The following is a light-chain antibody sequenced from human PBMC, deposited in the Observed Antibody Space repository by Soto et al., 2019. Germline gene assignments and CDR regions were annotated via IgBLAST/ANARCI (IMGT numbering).Light chain of an antibody. CDR1: QSVSINY. CDR2: GTS. CDR3: QQYGSSPWT. Sequence: EILLTQSPGSASLSPIEIATLSCTASQSVSINYVAWYQQKPGQAPRLLIFGTSSRATGIPDRFSGSGSGTDFTLTISRLEPEDFAVYYCQQYGSSPWTFGLGTKVDI. J-gene: IGKJ1*01. V-gene: IGKV3-20*01.